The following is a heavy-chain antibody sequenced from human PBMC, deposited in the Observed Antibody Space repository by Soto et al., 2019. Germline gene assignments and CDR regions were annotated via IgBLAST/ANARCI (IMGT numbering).Heavy chain of an antibody. D-gene: IGHD3-3*01. CDR2: IWYDGSNK. V-gene: IGHV3-33*01. J-gene: IGHJ6*02. Sequence: AGGSLRLSCAASGFTFSSYGMHWVRQAPGKGLEWVAVIWYDGSNKYYADSVKGRFTISRDNSKNTLYLQMNSLRAEDTAVYYCAREPQPYYDFWRGYYYYGMDVWGQGTTVTVSS. CDR3: AREPQPYYDFWRGYYYYGMDV. CDR1: GFTFSSYG.